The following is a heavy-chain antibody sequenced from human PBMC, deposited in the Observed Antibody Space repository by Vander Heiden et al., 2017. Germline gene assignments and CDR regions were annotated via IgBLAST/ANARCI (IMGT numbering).Heavy chain of an antibody. J-gene: IGHJ3*02. V-gene: IGHV3-48*01. CDR2: IGTSSSNI. D-gene: IGHD1-26*01. Sequence: EVQLVESGGGLVQPGGSLRLSCAASGFTFSSYSMNWVRQAPGKGLEWVSYIGTSSSNIYYADSVKGRFTISRDNAKNSLYLQMNSLRAEDTAVYYCARRVVGAPRAFDIWGQGTMGTVSS. CDR1: GFTFSSYS. CDR3: ARRVVGAPRAFDI.